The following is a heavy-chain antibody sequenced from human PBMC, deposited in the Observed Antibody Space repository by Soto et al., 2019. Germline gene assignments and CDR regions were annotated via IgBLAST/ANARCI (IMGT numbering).Heavy chain of an antibody. V-gene: IGHV3-20*04. CDR3: AREVDASAGTKWFDP. J-gene: IGHJ5*02. D-gene: IGHD6-13*01. CDR1: GFRFDNYG. CDR2: VNWKGDRS. Sequence: GGSLRLSCAASGFRFDNYGMSWVRQAPGKGLEWVAGVNWKGDRSGHAQSVKGRFTISRDNAKNSLYLQMGSLRAEDTAFYYCAREVDASAGTKWFDPWGQGTLVTVSS.